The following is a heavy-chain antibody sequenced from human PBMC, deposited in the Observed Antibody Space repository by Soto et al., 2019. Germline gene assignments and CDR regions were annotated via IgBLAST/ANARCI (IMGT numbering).Heavy chain of an antibody. Sequence: EVQLVESGGGLVQPGGSLRLSCAASGFTFSSYDMHWVRQATGKGLGWVSAIGTAGDTYYPGSVKGGFTISRENAKNSLYLQMNSLRAGDTAVYYCARTRGYSYGYSPYYFDYWGQGTLVTVSS. D-gene: IGHD5-18*01. V-gene: IGHV3-13*01. CDR1: GFTFSSYD. CDR2: IGTAGDT. J-gene: IGHJ4*02. CDR3: ARTRGYSYGYSPYYFDY.